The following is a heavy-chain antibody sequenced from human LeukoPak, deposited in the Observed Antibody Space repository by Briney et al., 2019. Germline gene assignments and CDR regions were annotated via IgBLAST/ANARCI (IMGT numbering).Heavy chain of an antibody. Sequence: GSSVTVSCKASGGTFSSYAISWVRQAPGQGLEWKGGIIPIFGTANYAQKFQGRVTITTDESTSTAYMELSSLRSEDTAVYYCARGQDFELSRNYYDSSGYYNFDYWGQGTLVTVSS. CDR1: GGTFSSYA. V-gene: IGHV1-69*05. J-gene: IGHJ4*02. CDR3: ARGQDFELSRNYYDSSGYYNFDY. CDR2: IIPIFGTA. D-gene: IGHD3-22*01.